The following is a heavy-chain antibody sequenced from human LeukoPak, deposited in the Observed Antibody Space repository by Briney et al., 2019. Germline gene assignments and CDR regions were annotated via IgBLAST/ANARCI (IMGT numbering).Heavy chain of an antibody. CDR1: GYTFTGYY. J-gene: IGHJ4*02. V-gene: IGHV1-2*02. D-gene: IGHD3-10*01. Sequence: ASVKVSCKASGYTFTGYYMHWVRQAPGQGLEWMGWINPNSGSTNYAQKFQGRVTMTRDTSISTAYMELSRLRSDDTAVYYCARDRPPNYYGSGSYETNFDYWGQGTLVTVSS. CDR3: ARDRPPNYYGSGSYETNFDY. CDR2: INPNSGST.